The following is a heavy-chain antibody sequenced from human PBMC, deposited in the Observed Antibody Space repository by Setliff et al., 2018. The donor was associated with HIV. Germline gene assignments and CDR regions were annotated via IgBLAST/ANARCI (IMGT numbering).Heavy chain of an antibody. J-gene: IGHJ6*03. D-gene: IGHD5-12*01. V-gene: IGHV1-69*13. CDR2: IIPMFGTT. CDR1: GVTFRRFA. CDR3: ARVGEMATIGYSYYYMDV. Sequence: SVKVSCKASGVTFRRFAFSWVRQAPGQGLEWMGGIIPMFGTTNYAQKFQGRVTITADESTSPVYMELTSLRFEDTAVYYCARVGEMATIGYSYYYMDVWGKGTTVTVSS.